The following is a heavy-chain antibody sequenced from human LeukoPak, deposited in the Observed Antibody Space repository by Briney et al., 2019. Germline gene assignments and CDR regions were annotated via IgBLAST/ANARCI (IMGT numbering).Heavy chain of an antibody. D-gene: IGHD6-13*01. V-gene: IGHV3-9*03. CDR3: AKDSTRYSSSWPDY. CDR1: GFTFSSYA. J-gene: IGHJ4*02. Sequence: PGGSLRLSCAASGFTFSSYAMSWVRQAPGKGLEWVSGISWNSGSIGYEDSVKGRFTISRDNAKNSLYLQMNSLRAEDMALYYCAKDSTRYSSSWPDYWGQGTLVTVSS. CDR2: ISWNSGSI.